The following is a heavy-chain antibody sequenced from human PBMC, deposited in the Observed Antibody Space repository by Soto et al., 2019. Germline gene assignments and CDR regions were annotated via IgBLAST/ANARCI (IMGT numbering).Heavy chain of an antibody. D-gene: IGHD2-15*01. CDR3: VRGGPQLWFDP. J-gene: IGHJ5*02. CDR1: GGSINSGVYY. CDR2: IYHTGNT. V-gene: IGHV4-30-4*01. Sequence: PSETLSLTCTVSGGSINSGVYYWTWIRQPPGKGLEWIGYIYHTGNTYYNASLKSRATLSLATSKNQFFLNLTSVTAADTAVYYCVRGGPQLWFDPWGQGTLVTVSS.